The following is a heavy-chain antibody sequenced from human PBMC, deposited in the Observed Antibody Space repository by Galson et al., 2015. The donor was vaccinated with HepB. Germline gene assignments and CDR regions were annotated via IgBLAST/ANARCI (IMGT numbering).Heavy chain of an antibody. CDR3: AREDMYSSGWYSGALY. V-gene: IGHV1-69*10. CDR2: IIPILGIA. CDR1: GGTFSSYT. D-gene: IGHD6-19*01. Sequence: VKVSCKASGGTFSSYTISWVRQAPGQGLEWMGRIIPILGIANYAQKFQGRVTITADKSTSTAYMELSSLRSEDTAVYYCAREDMYSSGWYSGALYWGQGTLVTVSS. J-gene: IGHJ4*02.